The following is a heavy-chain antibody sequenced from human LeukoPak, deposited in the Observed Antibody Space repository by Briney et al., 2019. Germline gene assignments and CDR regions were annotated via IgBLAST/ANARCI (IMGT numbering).Heavy chain of an antibody. D-gene: IGHD2/OR15-2a*01. Sequence: ASVTVSCTASVYTFTHYTLQWLRQAPGQGPAFMGRINCKSGDTKLAQKFQGRVTLTRDTSISTAYMELHGLQLDDTAVYYGARDALGTFDYWGQGTLVTASS. CDR3: ARDALGTFDY. CDR2: INCKSGDT. J-gene: IGHJ4*02. CDR1: VYTFTHYT. V-gene: IGHV1-2*06.